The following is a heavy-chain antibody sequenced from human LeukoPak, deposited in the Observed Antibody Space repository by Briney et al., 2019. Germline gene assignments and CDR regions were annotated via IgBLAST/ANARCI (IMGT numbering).Heavy chain of an antibody. D-gene: IGHD3-10*01. Sequence: ASVKVSCKASGYTFTSYYMHWVRQSPGQGLEWMGIINPSGGSTSYAQKFQGRVTMTRDTSTSTVYMELSSLRSEDTAVYYCASPEADPGDYYYYGMDVWGQGTTVTVSS. CDR1: GYTFTSYY. CDR2: INPSGGST. J-gene: IGHJ6*02. CDR3: ASPEADPGDYYYYGMDV. V-gene: IGHV1-46*01.